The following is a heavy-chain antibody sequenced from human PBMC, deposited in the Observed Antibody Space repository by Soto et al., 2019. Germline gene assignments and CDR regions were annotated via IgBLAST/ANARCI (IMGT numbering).Heavy chain of an antibody. V-gene: IGHV3-9*01. Sequence: GGSLRLSCAASGFTFDDYAMHWVRQAPGKGLEWVSGISWNSGSIGYADSVKGRFTISRDNAKNSLYLQMNSLRAEDTALYYCAKADCSSTSCYGFDPWGQGTLVTVSS. D-gene: IGHD2-2*01. CDR2: ISWNSGSI. CDR3: AKADCSSTSCYGFDP. CDR1: GFTFDDYA. J-gene: IGHJ5*02.